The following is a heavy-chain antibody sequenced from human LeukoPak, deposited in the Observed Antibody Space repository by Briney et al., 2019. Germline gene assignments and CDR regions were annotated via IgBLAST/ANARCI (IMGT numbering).Heavy chain of an antibody. CDR3: ARDGPRIAALGEDFDY. CDR1: GYTFTSYY. Sequence: ASVKVCCKASGYTFTSYYMHWVRQAPGQGLEWMGIINPSGGSTSYAQKFQGRVTMTRDTSTSTVYMELSSLRSEDTAVYYCARDGPRIAALGEDFDYWGQGTLVTVSS. CDR2: INPSGGST. D-gene: IGHD6-6*01. J-gene: IGHJ4*02. V-gene: IGHV1-46*01.